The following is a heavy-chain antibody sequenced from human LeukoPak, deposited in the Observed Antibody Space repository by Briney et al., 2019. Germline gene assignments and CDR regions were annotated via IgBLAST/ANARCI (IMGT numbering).Heavy chain of an antibody. CDR2: ISWNSGSI. D-gene: IGHD1-26*01. CDR1: GFTFDDYA. J-gene: IGHJ4*02. V-gene: IGHV3-9*01. Sequence: PGRSLRLSCAASGFTFDDYAMHWVRQAPGKGLEWVSGISWNSGSIGYADSVKGRFTISRDNAKNSLYLQMNSLRAEDTAVYYCAKEQVVSPPWVSYFDYWAQGTLVTVSS. CDR3: AKEQVVSPPWVSYFDY.